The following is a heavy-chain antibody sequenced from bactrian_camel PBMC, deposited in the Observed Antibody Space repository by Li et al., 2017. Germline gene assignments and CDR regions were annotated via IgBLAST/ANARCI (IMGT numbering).Heavy chain of an antibody. CDR3: AADWGGGGSCVDLWRAEFGY. J-gene: IGHJ6*01. V-gene: IGHV3S55*01. D-gene: IGHD5*01. CDR1: VDTIGRYC. CDR2: IDSDGHT. Sequence: HVQLVESGGGSVQVGGSLRLSCVASVDTIGRYCMGWFRQIPDKEREGVAHIDSDGHTRYTDSVKGRFTISRDTKNTLLLEMNSLKPEDTATYYCAADWGGGGSCVDLWRAEFGYWGQGTQVTVS.